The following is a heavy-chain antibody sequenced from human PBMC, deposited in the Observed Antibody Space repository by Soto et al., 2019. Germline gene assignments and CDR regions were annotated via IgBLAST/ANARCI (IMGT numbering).Heavy chain of an antibody. D-gene: IGHD3-10*01. CDR2: IYYCGST. CDR3: ATLWFGELFVNDY. J-gene: IGHJ4*02. CDR1: GGSISSGGYY. V-gene: IGHV4-31*03. Sequence: QVQLQESGPGLVKPSQTLSLTCTVSGGSISSGGYYWSWIRQHPGKGLEWIGYIYYCGSTYYNPSLKRRVTISVDSSKNQFSLKLSSVTAADTAVYYCATLWFGELFVNDYWGQGTLVTVSS.